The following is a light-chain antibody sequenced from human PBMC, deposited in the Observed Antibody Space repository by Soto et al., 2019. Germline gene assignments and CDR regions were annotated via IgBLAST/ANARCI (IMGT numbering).Light chain of an antibody. CDR1: SSNVGSYNF. Sequence: QSVLTQPASVSGSRGQSMTISCTGASSNVGSYNFVSWYRQYPGKAPELIIYEVSQRPSTFFNRFSGSKSGNTASLTVSGLPSDDEADYYCCSSAGNNHLVFGGGTKLTV. J-gene: IGLJ3*02. V-gene: IGLV2-23*02. CDR2: EVS. CDR3: CSSAGNNHLV.